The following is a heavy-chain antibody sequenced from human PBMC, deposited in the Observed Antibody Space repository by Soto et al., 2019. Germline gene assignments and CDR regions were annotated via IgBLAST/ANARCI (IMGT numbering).Heavy chain of an antibody. J-gene: IGHJ4*02. V-gene: IGHV4-31*03. CDR2: IYYSGST. Sequence: QVQLQESGPGLVKPSQTLSPTCTVSGGSISSGGYYWSWIRQHPGKGLEWIGYIYYSGSTYYNPSLKSRVTISVDTSKNQFSLKLSSVTAADTAVYYCARDGSSGWYFDYWGQGTLVTVSS. D-gene: IGHD6-19*01. CDR1: GGSISSGGYY. CDR3: ARDGSSGWYFDY.